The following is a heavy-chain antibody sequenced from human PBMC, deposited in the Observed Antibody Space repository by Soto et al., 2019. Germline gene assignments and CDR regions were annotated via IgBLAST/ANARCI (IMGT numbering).Heavy chain of an antibody. CDR3: ARESSRDQNWFDP. V-gene: IGHV4-38-2*02. CDR1: GFSISSGYY. D-gene: IGHD6-13*01. J-gene: IGHJ5*02. CDR2: IYHSGTT. Sequence: SETLSLTCVVSGFSISSGYYWGWIRQPPRKGLEWIVSIYHSGTTYYNPSLKSRVTISVDTSKNQFSLNLNSVTAADTAIYYCARESSRDQNWFDPWGQGTLVTVSS.